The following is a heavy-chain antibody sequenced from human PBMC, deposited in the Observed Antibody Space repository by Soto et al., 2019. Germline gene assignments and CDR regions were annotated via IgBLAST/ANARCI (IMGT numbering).Heavy chain of an antibody. J-gene: IGHJ6*02. CDR3: ATPYCSSTSCYDYYGMDV. V-gene: IGHV3-23*01. Sequence: PGGSLRLSCAASGFTFSSYAMSWVRQAPGKGLEWVSAISGSGGSTYYADSVKGRFTISRDNSKNTLYLQMNRLRAEDTAVYYCATPYCSSTSCYDYYGMDVWGQGITVTVSS. CDR1: GFTFSSYA. CDR2: ISGSGGST. D-gene: IGHD2-2*01.